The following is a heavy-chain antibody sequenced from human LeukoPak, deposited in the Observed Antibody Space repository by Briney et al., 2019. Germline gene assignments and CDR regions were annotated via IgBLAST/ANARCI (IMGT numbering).Heavy chain of an antibody. CDR3: ARRLAVYGDFFDY. D-gene: IGHD4-17*01. CDR1: GGSISSYY. V-gene: IGHV4-59*04. J-gene: IGHJ4*02. CDR2: IYYSGST. Sequence: SETLSLTCTVSGGSISSYYWSWIRQPPGKGLEWIGYIYYSGSTYYNPSLKSRVTISVDTSKNQFSLKLSSVTAADTAVYYCARRLAVYGDFFDYWGQGTLVTVSS.